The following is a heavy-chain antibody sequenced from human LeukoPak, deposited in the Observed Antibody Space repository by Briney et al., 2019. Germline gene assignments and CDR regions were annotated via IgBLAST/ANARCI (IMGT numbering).Heavy chain of an antibody. CDR2: INSDGSST. V-gene: IGHV3-74*01. CDR1: GFSVSNNY. D-gene: IGHD3-10*01. CDR3: TRSYYSSRGGRFDP. Sequence: GGSLRLSCAASGFSVSNNYMSWVRQAPGKGLAWVSRINSDGSSTIYADSVKGRFTISRDNAKSTLFLQMNSLRAEDTAVYFCTRSYYSSRGGRFDPWGQGTPVTVSS. J-gene: IGHJ5*02.